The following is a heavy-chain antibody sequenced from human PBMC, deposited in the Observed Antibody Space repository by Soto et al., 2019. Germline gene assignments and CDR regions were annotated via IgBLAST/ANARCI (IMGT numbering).Heavy chain of an antibody. D-gene: IGHD6-13*01. CDR3: TRDASRDSSARGWFDP. Sequence: GWSLRLSCAASVFTFRSFTMNWVRQAPGKGLEWVSTISSNSAYIYYTDALRGRFTISRDNAKNSLHLQMNSLRAEDTAVYYCTRDASRDSSARGWFDPWGPGTLVTVSS. CDR1: VFTFRSFT. J-gene: IGHJ5*02. CDR2: ISSNSAYI. V-gene: IGHV3-21*01.